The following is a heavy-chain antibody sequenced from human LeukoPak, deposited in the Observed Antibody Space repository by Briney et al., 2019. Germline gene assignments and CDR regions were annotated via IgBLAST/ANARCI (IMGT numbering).Heavy chain of an antibody. Sequence: PSETLSLTCAVSGDSISNHIYYWNWIRQTPGKGLEWIGAVYYTGNTYYNPSLKSRVTISVDTSDNRFSLHLTSVSAADSTIYYCARLRALSGHRGAFDIWGPGTMVTVSP. CDR2: VYYTGNT. CDR1: GDSISNHIYY. D-gene: IGHD1-1*01. V-gene: IGHV4-39*02. CDR3: ARLRALSGHRGAFDI. J-gene: IGHJ3*02.